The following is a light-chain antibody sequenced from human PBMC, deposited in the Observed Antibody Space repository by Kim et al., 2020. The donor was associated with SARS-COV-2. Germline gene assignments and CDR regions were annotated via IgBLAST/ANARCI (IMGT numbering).Light chain of an antibody. CDR3: QQYYNYPWT. CDR1: QNIIRW. CDR2: KAS. Sequence: DIQLTQSPSTLSASVGDRVIITCRASQNIIRWLAWYQQKPGKAPKVLISKASSLESGVPSRFSGSGSGTEFILSISSLQPDDFATYHCQQYYNYPWTFGQGTKVDIK. J-gene: IGKJ1*01. V-gene: IGKV1-5*03.